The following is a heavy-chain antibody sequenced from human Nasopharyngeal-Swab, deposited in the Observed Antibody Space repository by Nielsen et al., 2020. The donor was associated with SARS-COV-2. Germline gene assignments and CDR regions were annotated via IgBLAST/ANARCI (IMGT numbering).Heavy chain of an antibody. Sequence: ASVKVSCKVSGYTLTELSMHWVRQAPGKGLEWMGGFDPEDGETIYAQKFQGRVTMTEDTSTDTAYMELSSLRSGDTAVYYCATGGDNYYYMDVWGKGTTVTVSS. D-gene: IGHD2-21*01. J-gene: IGHJ6*03. V-gene: IGHV1-24*01. CDR3: ATGGDNYYYMDV. CDR1: GYTLTELS. CDR2: FDPEDGET.